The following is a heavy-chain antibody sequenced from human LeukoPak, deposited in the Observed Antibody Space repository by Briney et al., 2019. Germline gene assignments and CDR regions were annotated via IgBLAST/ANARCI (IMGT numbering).Heavy chain of an antibody. J-gene: IGHJ6*02. D-gene: IGHD2-15*01. V-gene: IGHV1-2*02. CDR3: ASDSVVVVAATYYYYYYGMDV. CDR1: GYTFTGYY. CDR2: INPNSGGT. Sequence: ASVKVSCKASGYTFTGYYMHWVRQAPGQGLEWMGWINPNSGGTNYAQKFQGRVTMTRDTSISTAYMELSRLRSDDTAVYYCASDSVVVVAATYYYYYYGMDVWAKGPRSPPP.